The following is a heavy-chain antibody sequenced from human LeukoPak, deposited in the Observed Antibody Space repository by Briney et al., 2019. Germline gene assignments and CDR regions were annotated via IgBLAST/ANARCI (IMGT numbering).Heavy chain of an antibody. J-gene: IGHJ3*02. Sequence: GGSLRLSCAASGFNFNNYHMTWVRQAPGEGLEWVSIITFSGDTAYYADSVKGRFTISRDNSRDTLYLQMNSLRAEDTAIYYCAKKSQSRGRGAFDIWGQGTMVTVSS. CDR2: ITFSGDTA. D-gene: IGHD3-10*01. CDR1: GFNFNNYH. V-gene: IGHV3-23*01. CDR3: AKKSQSRGRGAFDI.